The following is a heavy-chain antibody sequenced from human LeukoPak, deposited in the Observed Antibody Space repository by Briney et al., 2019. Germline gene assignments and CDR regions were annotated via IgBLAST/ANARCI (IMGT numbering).Heavy chain of an antibody. V-gene: IGHV4-59*01. D-gene: IGHD6-19*01. J-gene: IGHJ4*02. CDR2: IYYSGST. CDR1: NGSISGYY. Sequence: PSETLSLTCTVSNGSISGYYWSWIRQPPGKGLEWIGYIYYSGSTTYNPSLKSRVTISVDSSKNRFSLKLNSVTAADTAVYYCARDPSRGWYYFDYWGQGTLVTVSS. CDR3: ARDPSRGWYYFDY.